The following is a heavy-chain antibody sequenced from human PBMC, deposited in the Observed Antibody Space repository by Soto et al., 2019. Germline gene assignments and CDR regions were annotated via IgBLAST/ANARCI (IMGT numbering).Heavy chain of an antibody. CDR1: GLTFSRYA. D-gene: IGHD2-2*01. J-gene: IGHJ6*02. CDR2: ISGSGGTR. V-gene: IGHV3-23*01. CDR3: AKDPYPVVVVPAANGMDV. Sequence: EVQLLESGGGLIQPGGSLRLSCAASGLTFSRYAMNWVRQAPGKGLEWGSVISGSGGTRYYADSVKGRFTIYRDNSKGILYLQMNSLRADDTAVYYCAKDPYPVVVVPAANGMDVWGQGTTVTVSS.